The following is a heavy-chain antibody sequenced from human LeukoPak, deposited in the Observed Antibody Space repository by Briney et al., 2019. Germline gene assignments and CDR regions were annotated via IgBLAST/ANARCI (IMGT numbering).Heavy chain of an antibody. CDR2: ISTYNGDT. Sequence: GASVKVSCKTSGCTFTRYAITWVRQAPGQGLEWMGWISTYNGDTNYAQKLQGRVTMTTDTSTSTAYMELRSLRSDDTAVYYCARGREITMVRGVLYYYYYMDVWGKGTTVTVSS. V-gene: IGHV1-18*01. CDR3: ARGREITMVRGVLYYYYYMDV. D-gene: IGHD3-10*01. J-gene: IGHJ6*03. CDR1: GCTFTRYA.